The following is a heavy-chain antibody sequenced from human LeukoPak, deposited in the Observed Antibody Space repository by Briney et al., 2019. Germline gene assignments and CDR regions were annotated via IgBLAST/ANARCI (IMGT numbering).Heavy chain of an antibody. D-gene: IGHD3-22*01. V-gene: IGHV4-34*01. CDR2: INHSGST. Sequence: SETLSLTCAVYGGSSSGYYWSWIRQPPGKGLEWIGEINHSGSTNYNPSLKSRVTISVDTSKNQFSLKLSSVTAADTAVYYCALVVSADDAFDIWGQGTMVTVSS. CDR3: ALVVSADDAFDI. CDR1: GGSSSGYY. J-gene: IGHJ3*02.